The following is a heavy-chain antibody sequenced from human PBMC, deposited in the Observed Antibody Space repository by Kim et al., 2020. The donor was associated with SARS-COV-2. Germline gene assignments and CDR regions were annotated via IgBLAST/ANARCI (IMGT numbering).Heavy chain of an antibody. Sequence: GGSLRLSCAASGFTFSSYAMHWVRQAPGKGLEWMTVISDDGSNKYHVDSVKGRFTISRDNSKNTLYLQMNSLRAEDTAVYYCARSGVKGVYKGWFDPWGQGTLVTVSS. CDR3: ARSGVKGVYKGWFDP. CDR1: GFTFSSYA. CDR2: ISDDGSNK. J-gene: IGHJ5*02. V-gene: IGHV3-30*04. D-gene: IGHD3-10*01.